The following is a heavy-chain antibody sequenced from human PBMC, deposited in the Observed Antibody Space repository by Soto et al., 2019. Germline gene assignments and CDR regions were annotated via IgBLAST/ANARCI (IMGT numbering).Heavy chain of an antibody. D-gene: IGHD3-3*02. V-gene: IGHV1-3*01. Sequence: ASVKVSCKATGYTFSAYIMNWVRQAPGQSLEWMGWINAGSGNTKYSQNFQGRVSITRDTSASTVYMELTGLTSEDTAVYYCARDTETLGPRANDALDIWG. CDR3: ARDTETLGPRANDALDI. J-gene: IGHJ3*02. CDR1: GYTFSAYI. CDR2: INAGSGNT.